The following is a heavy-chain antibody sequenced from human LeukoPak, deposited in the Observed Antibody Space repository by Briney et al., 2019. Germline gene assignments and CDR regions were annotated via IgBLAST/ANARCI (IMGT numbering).Heavy chain of an antibody. D-gene: IGHD1-26*01. J-gene: IGHJ4*02. CDR1: RFTFSSYG. V-gene: IGHV3-23*01. CDR3: ARGSRGSCYDF. CDR2: ISSSGGST. Sequence: GGTLRPSCAASRFTFSSYGMSWVRQAPGKGLEWVSGISSSGGSTYYADSVKGRFTISRDNSRNTLYLQMNSLRAEDTAVYYCARGSRGSCYDFWGQGTLVTVSS.